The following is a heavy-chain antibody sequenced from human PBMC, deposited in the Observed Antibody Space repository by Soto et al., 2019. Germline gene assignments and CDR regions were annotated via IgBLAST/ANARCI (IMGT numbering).Heavy chain of an antibody. J-gene: IGHJ6*02. CDR1: GYIFDSYA. CDR3: AKGERGRYYKQELDV. V-gene: IGHV3-23*01. CDR2: ISGSGGSR. D-gene: IGHD1-26*01. Sequence: EVLLLESGGGLVQPGGSLRLSCAASGYIFDSYAMSWVRQALGKGLEWVSTISGSGGSRYYADSVKGRFTISRDNSKSTLYLQMNSLRDEATAVYYCAKGERGRYYKQELDVWGQGTTVAVSS.